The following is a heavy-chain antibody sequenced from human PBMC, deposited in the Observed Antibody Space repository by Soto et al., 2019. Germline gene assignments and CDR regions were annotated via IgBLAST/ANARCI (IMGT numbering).Heavy chain of an antibody. CDR2: IYYSGST. CDR3: ARRGKGDSGWVVDY. V-gene: IGHV4-59*01. Sequence: QVQLQESGPGLVKPSETLSLTCTVSGGSISSYYWNWIRQPPGKGLEWIGYIYYSGSTNYNPSLKSRVTISVHTSKNQFSLKLSSVTAADTAVYYCARRGKGDSGWVVDYWGQGTLVTVSS. CDR1: GGSISSYY. J-gene: IGHJ4*02. D-gene: IGHD2-21*02.